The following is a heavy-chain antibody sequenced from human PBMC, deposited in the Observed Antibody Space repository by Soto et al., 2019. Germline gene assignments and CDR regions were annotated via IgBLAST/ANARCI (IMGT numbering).Heavy chain of an antibody. CDR1: GYTFTIYW. J-gene: IGHJ4*02. V-gene: IGHV5-51*01. D-gene: IGHD4-17*01. CDR2: IYPSDSDT. CDR3: ARPANTVADHFDL. Sequence: PGESLKISCQVSGYTFTIYWIDWVRQMPGKGLEWMGIIYPSDSDTRYSPSFQGQVTISADQSINTAYLQWDSLEASDTAIYYCARPANTVADHFDLWGQGTPVTVSS.